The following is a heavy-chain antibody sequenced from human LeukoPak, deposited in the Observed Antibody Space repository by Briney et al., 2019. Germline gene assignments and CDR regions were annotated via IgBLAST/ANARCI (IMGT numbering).Heavy chain of an antibody. Sequence: PGGSLRLSCAASGFTFRNYVMSWVRQVPGKGLEWVSAITGDGGGTNHADSVKGRFTISRDNAKNTLYLQMSSLRAEDTAVYYCARVGYSYPKFDCGGQGTLVTVSS. CDR3: ARVGYSYPKFDC. D-gene: IGHD5-18*01. CDR2: ITGDGGGT. J-gene: IGHJ4*02. V-gene: IGHV3-23*01. CDR1: GFTFRNYV.